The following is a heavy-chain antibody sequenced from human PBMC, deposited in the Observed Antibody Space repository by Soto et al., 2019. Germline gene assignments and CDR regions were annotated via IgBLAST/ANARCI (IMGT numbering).Heavy chain of an antibody. J-gene: IGHJ4*02. V-gene: IGHV3-11*01. CDR3: AAGGYCSSTSCYAGGFGLAY. Sequence: QVQLVESGGGLVKPGGSLRLSCAASGFTFSDYYMSWIRQAPGKGLEWVSYISSSGSTIYYADSVKGRFTISRDNAKNSLYLQMNSLRAEDTAVYYCAAGGYCSSTSCYAGGFGLAYWGQGTLVTVSS. CDR2: ISSSGSTI. D-gene: IGHD2-2*01. CDR1: GFTFSDYY.